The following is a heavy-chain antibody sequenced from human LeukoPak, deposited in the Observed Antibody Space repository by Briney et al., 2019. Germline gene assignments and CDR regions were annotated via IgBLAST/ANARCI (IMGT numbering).Heavy chain of an antibody. CDR2: IKQDGSEK. CDR1: GFTFSSSW. V-gene: IGHV3-7*01. Sequence: PGGSLRLSCAASGFTFSSSWMSWVRQAPGKGLEWVANIKQDGSEKYYVDSVKGRFTISRDNAKNSLLLQMNSLRAEDTAVYYCARGAQCGHWGQGTLVTVSS. CDR3: ARGAQCGH. J-gene: IGHJ4*02. D-gene: IGHD2-21*01.